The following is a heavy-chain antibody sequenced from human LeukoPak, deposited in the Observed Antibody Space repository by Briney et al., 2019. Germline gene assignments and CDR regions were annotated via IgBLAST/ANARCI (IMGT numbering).Heavy chain of an antibody. V-gene: IGHV1-2*07. J-gene: IGHJ4*02. D-gene: IGHD6-13*01. CDR2: INPNSGGT. Sequence: ASVKVSCKASGYTFTGYYIHWVRQAPGQGLQWMGWINPNSGGTKYAHKSQGRVTMTRDTSISTAYMELSRLRSDDTAVFYCARDRRGYSSTRDFDYWGQGTLVTVSS. CDR3: ARDRRGYSSTRDFDY. CDR1: GYTFTGYY.